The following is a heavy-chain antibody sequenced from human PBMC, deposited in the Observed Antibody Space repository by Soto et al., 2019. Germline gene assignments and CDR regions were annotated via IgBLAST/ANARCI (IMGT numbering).Heavy chain of an antibody. CDR1: GFTCSDHY. CDR2: SRNRAKSYST. CDR3: VSIKGGDD. J-gene: IGHJ4*02. D-gene: IGHD3-16*01. V-gene: IGHV3-72*01. Sequence: GGSLRLCCAASGFTCSDHYMDWVRQGPGKGLEWVGSSRNRAKSYSTDYDASVKGRFTISRDDSKNSLYLQMNGLKTEDTAVYYCVSIKGGDDWGQGT.